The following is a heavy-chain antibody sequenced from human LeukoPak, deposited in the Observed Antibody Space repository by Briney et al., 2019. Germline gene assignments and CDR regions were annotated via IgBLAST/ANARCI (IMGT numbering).Heavy chain of an antibody. D-gene: IGHD6-13*01. CDR2: INTNTGNP. CDR1: GYTFTSYA. CDR3: ARDHGSSWYVSSFDY. V-gene: IGHV7-4-1*02. J-gene: IGHJ4*02. Sequence: ASVKVSCKASGYTFTSYAMNWVRQAPGQGLEWMGWINTNTGNPTYAQGFTGRFVFSLDTSVSTTYLQISSLKAEDTAVYYCARDHGSSWYVSSFDYWGQGTLVTVSS.